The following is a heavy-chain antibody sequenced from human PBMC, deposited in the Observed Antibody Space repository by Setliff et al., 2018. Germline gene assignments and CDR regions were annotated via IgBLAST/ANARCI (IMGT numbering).Heavy chain of an antibody. CDR1: GYTFTGYY. CDR3: AKDVAITIFGVVTSSPH. D-gene: IGHD3-3*01. Sequence: ASVKVSCKASGYTFTGYYMHWVRQAPGQGLEWMGWISAYNGNTNYAQKLQGRVTMTTDTSTSTAYMELRSLRSDDTAVYYCAKDVAITIFGVVTSSPHWGQGTLVTVSS. CDR2: ISAYNGNT. J-gene: IGHJ4*02. V-gene: IGHV1-18*04.